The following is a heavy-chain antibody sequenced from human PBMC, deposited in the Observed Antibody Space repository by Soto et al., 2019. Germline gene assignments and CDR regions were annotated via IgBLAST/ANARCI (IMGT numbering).Heavy chain of an antibody. J-gene: IGHJ3*02. CDR3: ARGDRGAFDI. Sequence: VPLVESGGGVVQPGRSLRLSCAASGFTFSSYGMHWVRQAPGKGLVWVSRIHSDGSSTTYADSVKGRFTISRDNARNTVYLQMNSLRVEDTAVYYCARGDRGAFDIWGQGTVVTVSS. V-gene: IGHV3-74*02. CDR1: GFTFSSYG. CDR2: IHSDGSST. D-gene: IGHD1-26*01.